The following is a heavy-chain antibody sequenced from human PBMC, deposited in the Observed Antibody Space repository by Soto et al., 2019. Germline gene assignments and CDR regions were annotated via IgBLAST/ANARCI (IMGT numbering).Heavy chain of an antibody. Sequence: GGSLRLSCVVSGFTFDIYAMNWVRQAPGKGLEWVSGISGSGDSTSYSDSVKGRFTIYRDNSKNTLYLQMNSLSAEDTAVYYCAKDLLMIKFGGVNAHFDYWGQGTLVTVSS. CDR1: GFTFDIYA. CDR3: AKDLLMIKFGGVNAHFDY. D-gene: IGHD3-16*01. V-gene: IGHV3-23*01. J-gene: IGHJ4*02. CDR2: ISGSGDST.